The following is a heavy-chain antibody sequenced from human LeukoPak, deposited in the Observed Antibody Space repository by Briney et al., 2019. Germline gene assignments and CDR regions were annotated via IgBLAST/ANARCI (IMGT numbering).Heavy chain of an antibody. CDR1: GFTFSSHA. Sequence: GGSLRLSCAASGFTFSSHAMNWVRQAPGKGLEWVSAISGSGGSTYYTDSVKGRFTISRDNSKNTLYLQMTSLRAEDTAVYYCARDRNGDYGRTPFDYWGQGTLVTVSS. V-gene: IGHV3-23*01. J-gene: IGHJ4*02. D-gene: IGHD4-17*01. CDR3: ARDRNGDYGRTPFDY. CDR2: ISGSGGST.